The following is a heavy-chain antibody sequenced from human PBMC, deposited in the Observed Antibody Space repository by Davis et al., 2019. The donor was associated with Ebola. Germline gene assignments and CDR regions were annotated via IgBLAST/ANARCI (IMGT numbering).Heavy chain of an antibody. D-gene: IGHD2-15*01. Sequence: GGSLRLSCAASGFTFSSYGMHWVRQAPGKGPEWVAAISYDGRDRYFADSVKGRFSIFRDNSKNTVYLQMNSLRVEDTAVYYCASGKYCSGDRCSEFDYWGQGSLVTVSS. CDR3: ASGKYCSGDRCSEFDY. V-gene: IGHV3-30*03. J-gene: IGHJ4*02. CDR1: GFTFSSYG. CDR2: ISYDGRDR.